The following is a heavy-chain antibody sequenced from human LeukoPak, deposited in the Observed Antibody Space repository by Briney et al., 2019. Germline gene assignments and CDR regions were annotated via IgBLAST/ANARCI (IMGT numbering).Heavy chain of an antibody. CDR1: GFTFSTYA. J-gene: IGHJ5*02. CDR3: AASASPTYYDFWSGYSNWFDP. D-gene: IGHD3-3*01. CDR2: ISGSGGST. V-gene: IGHV3-23*01. Sequence: PGGSLRLSCAASGFTFSTYAMTWVRQAPGKGLEWVSAISGSGGSTYYADSVKGRFTISRDNSKNTLYLQMNSLRAEDTAVYYCAASASPTYYDFWSGYSNWFDPWGQGTLVTVSS.